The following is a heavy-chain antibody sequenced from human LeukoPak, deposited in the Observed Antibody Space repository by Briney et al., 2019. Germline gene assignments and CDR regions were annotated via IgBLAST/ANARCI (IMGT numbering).Heavy chain of an antibody. Sequence: ASVKVSCKVSGYTLTELSMHWVRQAPGKGLEWMGGFDPEDGETIYAQKFQGRVTMTEDTSTDTAYMELSSLRSEDTAVYHCAIIWKFYSSGWYVFDYWGQGTLVTVSS. CDR3: AIIWKFYSSGWYVFDY. J-gene: IGHJ4*02. CDR1: GYTLTELS. CDR2: FDPEDGET. D-gene: IGHD6-19*01. V-gene: IGHV1-24*01.